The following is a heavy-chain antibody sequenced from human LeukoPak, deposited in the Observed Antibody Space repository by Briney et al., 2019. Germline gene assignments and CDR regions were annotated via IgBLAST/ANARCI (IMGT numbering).Heavy chain of an antibody. CDR3: ARNDYGDYWRPGGFDP. V-gene: IGHV4-34*01. CDR1: GGSFSGYY. CDR2: INHSGST. Sequence: SETLSLTCAVYGGSFSGYYWSWIRQPPGKGLEWIGEINHSGSTNYNPSLKSRVTISVDTSNNQFSLKLSSVTAADTAVYYCARNDYGDYWRPGGFDPWGQGTLVTVSS. D-gene: IGHD4-17*01. J-gene: IGHJ5*02.